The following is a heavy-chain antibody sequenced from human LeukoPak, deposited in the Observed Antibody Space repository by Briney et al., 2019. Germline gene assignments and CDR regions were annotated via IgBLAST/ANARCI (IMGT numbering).Heavy chain of an antibody. CDR3: ARVRGGNNYHFDY. Sequence: AAVKVSCKASGYTFTDYYMHWVRQAPGQGLEWMGWINSNSGGTNYAQKFQGRVTMTRETSITTGYMELSRLISDDTAVYYCARVRGGNNYHFDYWGQGTLVTVS. D-gene: IGHD1-26*01. V-gene: IGHV1-2*02. J-gene: IGHJ4*02. CDR2: INSNSGGT. CDR1: GYTFTDYY.